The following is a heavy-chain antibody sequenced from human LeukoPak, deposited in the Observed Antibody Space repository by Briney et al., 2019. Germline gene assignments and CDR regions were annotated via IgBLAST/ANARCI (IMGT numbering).Heavy chain of an antibody. CDR1: GYTFTSYG. CDR3: ARDHLTSSCWYNPNNWFDP. D-gene: IGHD6-13*01. V-gene: IGHV1-18*04. CDR2: IISYNGNT. J-gene: IGHJ5*02. Sequence: ASVKVSCKASGYTFTSYGISWVRQAPGQGLEWMGWIISYNGNTNYAQKLQGRVTMTTDTSTSTAYMELRSLRSDDTAVYYCARDHLTSSCWYNPNNWFDPWGRGSLVSV.